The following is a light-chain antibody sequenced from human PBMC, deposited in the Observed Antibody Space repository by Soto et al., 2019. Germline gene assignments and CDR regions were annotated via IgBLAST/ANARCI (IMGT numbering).Light chain of an antibody. V-gene: IGKV1-39*01. CDR3: QQSYSTPRT. Sequence: DIQMTQSPSSLSASVGDRVTITCRASQSISTYLDWYQQKVGKAPKLLIYAASSLQRGVPSRFSGSESGTDFTLTISSLQPEDFATYYCQQSYSTPRTFGQGTKLEIK. J-gene: IGKJ2*02. CDR1: QSISTY. CDR2: AAS.